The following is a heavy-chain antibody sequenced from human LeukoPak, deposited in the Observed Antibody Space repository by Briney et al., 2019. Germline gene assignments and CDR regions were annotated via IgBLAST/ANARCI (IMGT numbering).Heavy chain of an antibody. CDR1: GGTFSSYA. CDR3: ASPDRYGLFDY. CDR2: IIPIFGTA. D-gene: IGHD4-17*01. Sequence: SVKVSXKASGGTFSSYAISWVRQAPGQGLEWMGRIIPIFGTANYAQKFQGRVTITTDESTSTAYMELSSLRSEDTAVYYCASPDRYGLFDYWGQGTLVTVSS. J-gene: IGHJ4*02. V-gene: IGHV1-69*05.